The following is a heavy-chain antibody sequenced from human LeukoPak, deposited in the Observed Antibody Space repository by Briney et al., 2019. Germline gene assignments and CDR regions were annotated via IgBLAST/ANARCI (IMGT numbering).Heavy chain of an antibody. D-gene: IGHD6-13*01. Sequence: PSETLSLTCAVYGGSFSGYYWSWIRQPPGKGLEWIGEINHSGSTNYNPSLKSRVTISVDTSKNQFSLKLSSVTAADTAVYYCARGVRYSSSWYAWFDPWGQGTLVTVSS. V-gene: IGHV4-34*01. CDR2: INHSGST. J-gene: IGHJ5*02. CDR3: ARGVRYSSSWYAWFDP. CDR1: GGSFSGYY.